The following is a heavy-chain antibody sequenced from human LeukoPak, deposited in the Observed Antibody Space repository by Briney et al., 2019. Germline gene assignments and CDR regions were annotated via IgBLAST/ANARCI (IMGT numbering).Heavy chain of an antibody. V-gene: IGHV3-30-3*01. D-gene: IGHD6-13*01. CDR3: ARDSQGAAGSYYFDY. Sequence: PGGSLRLSCAASGFTFSSYAMHWVRQAPGKGLEWVAVISYDGSNKYYADSVKGRFTISRDNSKNTLYLQMNSLRAEDTAVYYCARDSQGAAGSYYFDYWGQGTLVTVSS. CDR1: GFTFSSYA. CDR2: ISYDGSNK. J-gene: IGHJ4*02.